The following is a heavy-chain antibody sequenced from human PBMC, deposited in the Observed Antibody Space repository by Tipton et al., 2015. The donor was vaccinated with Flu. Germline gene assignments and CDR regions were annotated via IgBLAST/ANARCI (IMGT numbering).Heavy chain of an antibody. CDR2: IYPGDSDT. Sequence: QLVQSGAEVKKPGESLKISCKGSGYSFTSYWIGWVRQMPGKGLEWMGIIYPGDSDTRYSPSFQGQVTISADKSISTAYLQWSSLQASDPAMYYCAGRQFYFYGSGVMTGGMDVWGQGTPVAVSS. CDR1: GYSFTSYW. CDR3: AGRQFYFYGSGVMTGGMDV. V-gene: IGHV5-51*01. D-gene: IGHD3-10*01. J-gene: IGHJ6*02.